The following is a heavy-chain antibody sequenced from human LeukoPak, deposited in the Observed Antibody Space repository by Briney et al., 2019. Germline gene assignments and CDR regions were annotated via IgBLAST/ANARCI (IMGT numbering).Heavy chain of an antibody. V-gene: IGHV1-2*04. D-gene: IGHD3-3*01. J-gene: IGHJ6*02. CDR1: GYTFTGYY. Sequence: ASVKVSCKASGYTFTGYYMHWVRQAPGQGLEWMGLINPNSGGTNYAQKLQGWVTMTRDTSISTAYMELSRLRSDDTAVYYCARSAISYYYYYGMDVWGQGTTVTVSS. CDR2: INPNSGGT. CDR3: ARSAISYYYYYGMDV.